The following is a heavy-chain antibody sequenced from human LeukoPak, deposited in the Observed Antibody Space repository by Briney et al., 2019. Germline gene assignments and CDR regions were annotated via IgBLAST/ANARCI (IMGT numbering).Heavy chain of an antibody. Sequence: AETLSLTCTVSCGSISSYYWSWIRQPPGKGLEWIGYIYYSGSTTYNPSLKRRITISGDTYKNQFSLKLSSVTAADTPVYYCASETADYGSGVIPGYYLDYWGQEALVTVSS. J-gene: IGHJ4*02. CDR3: ASETADYGSGVIPGYYLDY. V-gene: IGHV4-59*01. CDR2: IYYSGST. CDR1: CGSISSYY. D-gene: IGHD3-10*01.